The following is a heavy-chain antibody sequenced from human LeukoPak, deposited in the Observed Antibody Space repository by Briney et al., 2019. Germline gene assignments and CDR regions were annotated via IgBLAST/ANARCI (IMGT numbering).Heavy chain of an antibody. CDR2: IYTSGST. V-gene: IGHV4-4*07. J-gene: IGHJ4*02. CDR3: ASSYGYGIHDY. D-gene: IGHD5-18*01. CDR1: GGSISSYY. Sequence: SETLSLTCTVSGGSISSYYWSWIRQPAGKGLEWIGRIYTSGSTNYNTSLKSRVTMSVDTSKSQFSLKLSSVTAADTAVYYCASSYGYGIHDYWGQGALVTVSS.